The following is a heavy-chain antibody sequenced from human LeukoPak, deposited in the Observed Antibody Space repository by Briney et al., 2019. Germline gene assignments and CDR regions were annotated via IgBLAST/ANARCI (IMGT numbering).Heavy chain of an antibody. D-gene: IGHD6-19*01. Sequence: GGTLRLSCAASGFTFSSYAMHRVRQAPGNGLEGLAVISYDGSNKYYADSVKGRFTISRDNSKNTPYLQMNSLRAEDTAVYYCARDQDLRYSSGWYRSFDYSGHGTLVTVSS. V-gene: IGHV3-30-3*01. J-gene: IGHJ4*01. CDR1: GFTFSSYA. CDR3: ARDQDLRYSSGWYRSFDY. CDR2: ISYDGSNK.